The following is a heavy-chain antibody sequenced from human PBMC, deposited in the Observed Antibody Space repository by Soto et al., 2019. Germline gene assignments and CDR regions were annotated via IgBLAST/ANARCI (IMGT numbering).Heavy chain of an antibody. J-gene: IGHJ5*02. CDR2: IDGSGGIT. CDR3: VKNSGWFNT. V-gene: IGHV3-23*01. D-gene: IGHD3-10*01. CDR1: GFTFGTND. Sequence: QLLQSGGGLVQPGGSLTLSCAASGFTFGTNDMSWVRQAPGEGLEWVSTIDGSGGITYYADSVKGRFTISRDNSRNTVYLQMNSLRGDDTALYYCVKNSGWFNTWGQGALVTVSS.